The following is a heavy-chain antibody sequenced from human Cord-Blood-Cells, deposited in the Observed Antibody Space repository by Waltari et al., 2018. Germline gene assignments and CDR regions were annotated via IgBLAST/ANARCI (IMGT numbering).Heavy chain of an antibody. CDR1: GYTFTGYY. CDR2: INPNSGGT. CDR3: ARDGLGVVPAAIVTNWFDP. V-gene: IGHV1-2*02. Sequence: QVQLVQSGAEVKKPGASVKVSCKASGYTFTGYYMPWVRQAPGQGLEWMGWINPNSGGTNYAQKFQGRVTMTRDTSISTAYMELSRLRSDDTAVYYCARDGLGVVPAAIVTNWFDPWGQGTLVTVSS. D-gene: IGHD2-2*02. J-gene: IGHJ5*02.